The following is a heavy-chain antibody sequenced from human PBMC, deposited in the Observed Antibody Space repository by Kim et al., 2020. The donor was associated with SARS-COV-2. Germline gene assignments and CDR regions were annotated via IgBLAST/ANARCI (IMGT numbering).Heavy chain of an antibody. V-gene: IGHV4-59*09. CDR3: ARGHIAAAGSYYYYMDV. D-gene: IGHD6-13*01. Sequence: LRSRVTISVDTSKNQFSLKLSSVTAADTAVYYCARGHIAAAGSYYYYMDVWGKGTTVTVSS. J-gene: IGHJ6*03.